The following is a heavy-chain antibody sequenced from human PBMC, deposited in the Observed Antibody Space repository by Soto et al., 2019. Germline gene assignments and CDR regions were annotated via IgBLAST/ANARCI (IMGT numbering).Heavy chain of an antibody. D-gene: IGHD3-10*01. CDR1: GYTFTSYA. V-gene: IGHV1-3*01. CDR2: INAGNGNT. J-gene: IGHJ3*02. CDR3: APTYYYGSGSPPADAFDI. Sequence: GASLKVSCKASGYTFTSYAMHWVRQAPGQRLEWMGWINAGNGNTKYSQKFQGRVTITRDTSASTAYMELSSLRSEDTAVYYCAPTYYYGSGSPPADAFDIWGQGTMVTVSS.